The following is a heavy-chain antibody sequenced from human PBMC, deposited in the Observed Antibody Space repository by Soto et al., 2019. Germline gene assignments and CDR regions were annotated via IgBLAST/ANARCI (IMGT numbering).Heavy chain of an antibody. Sequence: QEQLVESGGGVVQPGSSLRLSCAASGFAFRSYGMNWVRQAPGKGLEWVALISFDGEKEYYADSVKGRFTISRDNSDNTLFLRMNSLKTDDSGVYFCAKAGFTVSGEGFDPWGQGTRVTVSS. V-gene: IGHV3-30*18. D-gene: IGHD3-3*01. J-gene: IGHJ5*02. CDR1: GFAFRSYG. CDR2: ISFDGEKE. CDR3: AKAGFTVSGEGFDP.